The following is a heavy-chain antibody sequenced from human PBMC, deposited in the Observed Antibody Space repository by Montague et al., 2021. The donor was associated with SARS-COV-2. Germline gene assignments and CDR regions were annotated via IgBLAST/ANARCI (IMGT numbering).Heavy chain of an antibody. J-gene: IGHJ6*02. D-gene: IGHD6-13*01. CDR2: IYYSGST. CDR1: GGSISSSSYY. V-gene: IGHV4-39*07. Sequence: SETLSLTCTVSGGSISSSSYYWGWIRQPPGKGLEWIGSIYYSGSTYYXPSLKSRVTISVDTSKNQFSLKLSSVTAADTAVYYCARVGRQQLVRLSGMDVGGQGTTVTVSS. CDR3: ARVGRQQLVRLSGMDV.